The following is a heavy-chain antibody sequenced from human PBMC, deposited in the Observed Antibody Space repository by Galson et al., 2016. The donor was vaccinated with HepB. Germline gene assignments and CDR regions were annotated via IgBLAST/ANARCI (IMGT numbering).Heavy chain of an antibody. D-gene: IGHD6-19*01. Sequence: SLRLSCAASGFTFEDYAIHWVRQIPGKGLEWVASINRNSVFIGYADSVKGRFTITRDNAKNSAYLQMDFVRVEETARYHCVKDYGEWLGAFDSWGQGVLVIVSS. J-gene: IGHJ4*01. CDR2: INRNSVFI. CDR3: VKDYGEWLGAFDS. CDR1: GFTFEDYA. V-gene: IGHV3-9*01.